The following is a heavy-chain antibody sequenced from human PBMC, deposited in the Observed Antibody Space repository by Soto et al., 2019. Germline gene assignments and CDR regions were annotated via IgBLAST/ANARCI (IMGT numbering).Heavy chain of an antibody. D-gene: IGHD5-12*01. Sequence: QVQLQESGPGLVKPSGTLSLTCAVSNGSITNDNWWSWVRQSPGKGLEWIGDIYHTGSTNYNPSLKSRVIISIDKAKNNFSLRLSSVSAADMAVYYCARICGALAKIARWFGPWGQGTLVTVSS. CDR2: IYHTGST. CDR1: NGSITNDNW. V-gene: IGHV4-4*02. J-gene: IGHJ5*02. CDR3: ARICGALAKIARWFGP.